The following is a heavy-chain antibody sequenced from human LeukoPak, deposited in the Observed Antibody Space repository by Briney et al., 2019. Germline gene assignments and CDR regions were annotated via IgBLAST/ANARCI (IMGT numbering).Heavy chain of an antibody. V-gene: IGHV3-74*01. D-gene: IGHD3-22*01. Sequence: GGSLRLSCAASGFTFSSYWMHWVRQAPGKGLVWVSRINSDGSSTSYADSVKGRFTISRDNAKNTLYLQMNSLRAEDTAVYYCARDGDSSGYYVNFDYWGQGTLVTVSS. J-gene: IGHJ4*02. CDR2: INSDGSST. CDR1: GFTFSSYW. CDR3: ARDGDSSGYYVNFDY.